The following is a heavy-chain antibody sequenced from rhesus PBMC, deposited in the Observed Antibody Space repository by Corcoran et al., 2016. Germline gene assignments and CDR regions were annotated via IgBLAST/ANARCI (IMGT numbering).Heavy chain of an antibody. V-gene: IGHV4-143*01. CDR3: ARRRSFDS. Sequence: QVQPQESGPGLVKPAATLFLYCAVLGGAVIDKNNLTWIRPPPGRGLGWIGSFYGKSGTTYYNPSLKSRVTISNDTSKNQFSLKLSSVTAADTAVYYCARRRSFDSWGQGVVVTVSS. J-gene: IGHJ6*01. CDR2: FYGKSGTT. CDR1: GGAVIDKNN. D-gene: IGHD2-39*01.